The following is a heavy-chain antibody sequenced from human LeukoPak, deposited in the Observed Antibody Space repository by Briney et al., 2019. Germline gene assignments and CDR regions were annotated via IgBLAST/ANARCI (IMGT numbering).Heavy chain of an antibody. D-gene: IGHD3-10*01. V-gene: IGHV1-46*01. Sequence: GASVKVSCKASGYTFTSYYVYWVRQAPGQGLEWMGKINPSGGGTDYAQKFQGRVTTTRDTSTSTVYMELSSLRSEDTAVYYCARDQGVTMVRGIMSPSAADYWGQGTLVTVSS. CDR1: GYTFTSYY. CDR2: INPSGGGT. CDR3: ARDQGVTMVRGIMSPSAADY. J-gene: IGHJ4*02.